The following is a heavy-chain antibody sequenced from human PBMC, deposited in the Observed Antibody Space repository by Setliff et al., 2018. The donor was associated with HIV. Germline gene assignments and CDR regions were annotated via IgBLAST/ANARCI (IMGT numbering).Heavy chain of an antibody. D-gene: IGHD2-8*01. J-gene: IGHJ4*02. CDR1: GYTFSTYG. CDR2: INAGNGNT. Sequence: ASVKVSCKASGYTFSTYGMHWVRQAPGQRLEWMGWINAGNGNTKYSQKFQGRVTITRDTSASTAYMELSSLRSEDTAVYYCARQHQMVLGYWGQGTLVTVSS. CDR3: ARQHQMVLGY. V-gene: IGHV1-3*01.